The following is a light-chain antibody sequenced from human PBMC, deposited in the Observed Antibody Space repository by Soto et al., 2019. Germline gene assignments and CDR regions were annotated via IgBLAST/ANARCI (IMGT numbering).Light chain of an antibody. Sequence: AIGMTQSPSSLSASTGERVTFTCRSSQGISSYLAWYQQKPGKAPKLLIYAASTLQSGVPSRFSGSGSGTDFTLTISCLQSEDFATYYCQQYDNLPITFGQGSRLEIK. J-gene: IGKJ5*01. CDR1: QGISSY. CDR3: QQYDNLPIT. CDR2: AAS. V-gene: IGKV1-8*01.